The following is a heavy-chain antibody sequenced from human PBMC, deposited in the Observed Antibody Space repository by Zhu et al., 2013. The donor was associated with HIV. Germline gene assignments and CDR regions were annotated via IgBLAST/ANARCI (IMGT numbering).Heavy chain of an antibody. CDR1: GGTFSSYA. D-gene: IGHD2-2*01. CDR2: IIPIFGTA. Sequence: QVQLVQSGAEVKKPGSSVKVSCKASGGTFSSYAISWVRQAPGQGLEWMGGIIPIFGTANYAQKFQGRVTITADKSTSTAYMELSSLRSEDTAVYYCAREARIVVVPAAMLSGHWYFDLWGRGTLVTVSS. J-gene: IGHJ2*01. CDR3: AREARIVVVPAAMLSGHWYFDL. V-gene: IGHV1-69*06.